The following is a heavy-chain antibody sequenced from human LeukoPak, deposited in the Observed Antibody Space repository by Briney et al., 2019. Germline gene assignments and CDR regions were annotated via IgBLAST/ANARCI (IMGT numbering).Heavy chain of an antibody. CDR3: AREPYGSGSYYMGDI. D-gene: IGHD3-10*01. CDR1: GFTVSSNY. V-gene: IGHV3-53*04. CDR2: IYSGGST. J-gene: IGHJ3*02. Sequence: GGSLRLSCAASGFTVSSNYMSWVRPAPGKGLEWVSVIYSGGSTYYSDSVKGRFTISSHNSKNTLYLQMNSLRAEDTAVYYCAREPYGSGSYYMGDIWGQGTMVTVSS.